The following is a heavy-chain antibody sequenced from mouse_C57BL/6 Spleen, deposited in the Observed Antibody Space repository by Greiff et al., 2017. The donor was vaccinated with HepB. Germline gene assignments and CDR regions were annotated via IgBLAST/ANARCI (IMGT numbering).Heavy chain of an antibody. V-gene: IGHV1-61*01. Sequence: VQLQQPGAELVRPGSSVKLSCKASGYTFTSYWMDWVKQRPGQGLEWIGNIYPSDSETHYNQKFKDKATLTVDKSSSTDYMQLSSLTSEDSAVYCCARAQATEDFAYWGQGTLVTVSA. CDR3: ARAQATEDFAY. CDR1: GYTFTSYW. J-gene: IGHJ3*01. D-gene: IGHD3-2*02. CDR2: IYPSDSET.